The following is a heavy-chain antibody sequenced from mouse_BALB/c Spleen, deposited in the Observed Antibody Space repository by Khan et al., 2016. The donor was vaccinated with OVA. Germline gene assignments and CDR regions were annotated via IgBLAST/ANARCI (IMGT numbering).Heavy chain of an antibody. CDR1: GYTFTSYW. J-gene: IGHJ4*01. Sequence: DLVKPGASVKLSCKASGYTFTSYWINWIKQRPGQGLEWIGHIAPGSGSSYYSEMFKGKATLTVDTSSSTVSIQLSSLSSEDSADYFCARSNYYGRGLYAMDYWGQGASVTVSS. V-gene: IGHV1S41*01. CDR2: IAPGSGSS. D-gene: IGHD1-1*01. CDR3: ARSNYYGRGLYAMDY.